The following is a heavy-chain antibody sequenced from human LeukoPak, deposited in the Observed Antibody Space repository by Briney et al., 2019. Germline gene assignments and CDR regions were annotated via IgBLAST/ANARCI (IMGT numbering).Heavy chain of an antibody. D-gene: IGHD3-3*01. CDR3: ARDGHTIFGVVHFGWFDP. CDR1: GGSVSSGSYY. Sequence: SSETLSLTCTVSGGSVSSGSYYWSWIRQPPGKGLEWIGYIYYSGSTNYNPSLKSRVTISVDTSKNQFSLKLSSVTAADTAVYYCARDGHTIFGVVHFGWFDPCGQGTLVTVSS. CDR2: IYYSGST. V-gene: IGHV4-61*01. J-gene: IGHJ5*02.